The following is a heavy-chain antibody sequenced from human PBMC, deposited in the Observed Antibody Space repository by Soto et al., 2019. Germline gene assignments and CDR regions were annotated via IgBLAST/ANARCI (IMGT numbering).Heavy chain of an antibody. CDR2: ISYDGNNK. CDR1: GFVCNDYD. Sequence: QVQLAETGGGVVQPGRSLRLSCATSGFVCNDYDIHWVRQAPGKGLAWLASISYDGNNKYYADSVKGRFTISRDNSKNTLSLQINSLGAEDTAIYYCSRGIKGGLDAWGPGTLVTVSS. V-gene: IGHV3-30*03. CDR3: SRGIKGGLDA. J-gene: IGHJ5*02. D-gene: IGHD2-21*01.